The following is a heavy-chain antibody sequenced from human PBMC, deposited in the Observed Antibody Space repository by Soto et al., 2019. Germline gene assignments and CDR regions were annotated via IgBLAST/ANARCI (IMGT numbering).Heavy chain of an antibody. Sequence: SETLSLTCTVSGGSISSSDWSWIRQSPGKGLEWIGYIYYSGSTNYNPSLKSRVTISVDTSKNQFSLKLSSVTAADTVVYYCARGGISGASCLFDYWGQGTLGTVSS. D-gene: IGHD2-15*01. CDR2: IYYSGST. CDR3: ARGGISGASCLFDY. J-gene: IGHJ4*02. CDR1: GGSISSSD. V-gene: IGHV4-59*01.